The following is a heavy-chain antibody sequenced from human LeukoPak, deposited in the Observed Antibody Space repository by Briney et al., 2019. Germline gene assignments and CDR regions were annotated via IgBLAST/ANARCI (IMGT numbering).Heavy chain of an antibody. CDR3: ARYPDIVVVPAAVAHYYYYGMDV. V-gene: IGHV1-69*13. Sequence: SVKVSCKASGGTFSSYAISWVRQAPGQGLEWMGGIIPIFGTANYAQKFQGRVTITADESTSTAYMELSSPRSEDTAVYYCARYPDIVVVPAAVAHYYYYGMDVWGQGTTVTVSS. CDR2: IIPIFGTA. J-gene: IGHJ6*02. CDR1: GGTFSSYA. D-gene: IGHD2-2*01.